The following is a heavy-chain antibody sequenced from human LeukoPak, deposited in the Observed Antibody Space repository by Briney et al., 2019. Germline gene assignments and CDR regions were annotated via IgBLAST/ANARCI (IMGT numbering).Heavy chain of an antibody. J-gene: IGHJ4*02. CDR3: ARGNLVWEPLRGDYYFDY. CDR2: IYYSGST. V-gene: IGHV4-59*01. CDR1: GGSISSYY. Sequence: SETLSLTCTVSGGSISSYYWSWIRQPPGKGLEWIGYIYYSGSTNYNPSLKSRVTISVDTSKNQFSLKLSSVTAADTAVYYCARGNLVWEPLRGDYYFDYWGQGTLVTVSS. D-gene: IGHD1-26*01.